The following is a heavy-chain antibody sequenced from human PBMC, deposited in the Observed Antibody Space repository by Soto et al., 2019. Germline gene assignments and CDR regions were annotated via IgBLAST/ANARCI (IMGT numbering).Heavy chain of an antibody. J-gene: IGHJ4*02. CDR1: GGSFNRHT. D-gene: IGHD3-22*01. CDR3: ARGWGYDSTDYYYAY. CDR2: IIPIFGTA. V-gene: IGHV1-69*01. Sequence: QVQLVQSGAEVRKPGSSVRVSCKASGGSFNRHTISWVRQAPGQGLEWMGGIIPIFGTATHAQKFQGRVTIIADESTSTVYMELSSLRSDDTAIYYCARGWGYDSTDYYYAYWGQGTLVIVS.